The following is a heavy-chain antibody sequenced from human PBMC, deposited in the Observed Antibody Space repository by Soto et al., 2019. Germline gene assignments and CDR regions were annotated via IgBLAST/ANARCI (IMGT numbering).Heavy chain of an antibody. D-gene: IGHD2-2*01. Sequence: GESLKISCQASGYSFTAYWITWVRQMPGKGLEWMATIDPSDSYVDYSPSFRGHVTFSVDRSITTVYLQWNSLKASDGAMYFCTRRASSSFYHFDFWGQGALVTVS. V-gene: IGHV5-10-1*01. CDR1: GYSFTAYW. CDR3: TRRASSSFYHFDF. CDR2: IDPSDSYV. J-gene: IGHJ4*02.